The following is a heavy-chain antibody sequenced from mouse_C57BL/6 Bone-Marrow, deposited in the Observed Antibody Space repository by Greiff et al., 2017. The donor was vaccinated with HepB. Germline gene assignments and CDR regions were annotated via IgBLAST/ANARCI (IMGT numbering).Heavy chain of an antibody. CDR2: IDPSDSYT. D-gene: IGHD1-1*01. V-gene: IGHV1-69*01. CDR3: ARRGTYYYGSSYEYFDV. J-gene: IGHJ1*03. Sequence: QVQLQQPGAELVMPGASVKLSCKASGYTFTSYWMHWVKQRPGQGLEWIGEIDPSDSYTNYNQKFKGKSTLTVDKSSSTAYMQLSSLTSEDSAVYYCARRGTYYYGSSYEYFDVWGTGTTVTVSS. CDR1: GYTFTSYW.